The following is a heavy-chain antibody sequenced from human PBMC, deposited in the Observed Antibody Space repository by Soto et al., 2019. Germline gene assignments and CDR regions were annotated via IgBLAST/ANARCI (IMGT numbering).Heavy chain of an antibody. V-gene: IGHV4-59*01. Sequence: SETLSLTCTVSGGSISSYYWSWIRQPPGKGLEWIGYIYYSGSTNYNPSLKSRVTISVDTSKNQFSLKLSSVTAADTAVYYCARGGGYDYYYYYMDVWGKGTTVTVSS. J-gene: IGHJ6*03. CDR1: GGSISSYY. CDR2: IYYSGST. D-gene: IGHD5-12*01. CDR3: ARGGGYDYYYYYMDV.